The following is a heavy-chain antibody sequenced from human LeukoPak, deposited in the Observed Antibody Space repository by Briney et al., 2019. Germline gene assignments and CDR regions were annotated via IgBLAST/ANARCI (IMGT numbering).Heavy chain of an antibody. CDR2: IWYDGSDK. J-gene: IGHJ5*02. CDR3: AKDAYSRGWSWFDP. V-gene: IGHV3-33*06. Sequence: GGSLRLSCAASGFTFSNSGMHWVRQAPGKGLEWVAVIWYDGSDKYYADSVKGRFTISRDNSKNTLFLQMHSLRAEDTAVYYCAKDAYSRGWSWFDPWGQGTLVTVSS. CDR1: GFTFSNSG. D-gene: IGHD6-19*01.